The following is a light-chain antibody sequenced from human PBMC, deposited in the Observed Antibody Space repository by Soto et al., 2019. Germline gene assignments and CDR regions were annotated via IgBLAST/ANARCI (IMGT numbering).Light chain of an antibody. CDR3: QQYGDSPQT. Sequence: VLTQSPGTLSLSPGERATLSCRASQSVTSSYLAWYQQKPGQAPRLLIYGASRRATGIPDRFSGSGSGTDFTLTISSLQSEDFAVYYCQQYGDSPQTFGPGTKVDIK. CDR1: QSVTSSY. CDR2: GAS. V-gene: IGKV3-20*01. J-gene: IGKJ1*01.